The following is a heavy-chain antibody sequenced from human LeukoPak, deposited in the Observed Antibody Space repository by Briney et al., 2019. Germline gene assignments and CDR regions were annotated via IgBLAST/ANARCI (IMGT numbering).Heavy chain of an antibody. Sequence: PGESLRLSCAASGFTFSSYMMTWVRQAPGKGLEWVANIKPDGGEKFYVDSVRGRFTISRDNAKNSLYLLMYSLRAEDTAVYYCATYYYDSSGLIWGQGTLVTVSS. CDR1: GFTFSSYM. CDR2: IKPDGGEK. CDR3: ATYYYDSSGLI. D-gene: IGHD3-22*01. V-gene: IGHV3-7*01. J-gene: IGHJ4*02.